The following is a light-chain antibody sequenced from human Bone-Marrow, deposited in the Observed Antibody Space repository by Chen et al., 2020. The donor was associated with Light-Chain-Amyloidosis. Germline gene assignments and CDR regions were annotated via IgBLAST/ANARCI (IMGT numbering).Light chain of an antibody. CDR2: EDD. CDR1: SGSIATNY. V-gene: IGLV6-57*01. Sequence: NFMLTQPPSVSESPGTTVIISCTRSSGSIATNYLQWYKQRPGSSPTTVIYEDDQRPSGVPDRFSGSIDRSSNSASLTISGLKTEDEADYYCQSYQGSSQGVFGGGTKLTVL. J-gene: IGLJ3*02. CDR3: QSYQGSSQGV.